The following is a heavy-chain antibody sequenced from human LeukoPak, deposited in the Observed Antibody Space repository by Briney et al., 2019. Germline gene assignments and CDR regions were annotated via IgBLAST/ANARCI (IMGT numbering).Heavy chain of an antibody. CDR2: ISAYNGNT. J-gene: IGHJ5*01. CDR3: ARVGGPTLRYSDWLGWLDP. CDR1: GFPFTSYG. D-gene: IGHD3-9*01. Sequence: GASVKVSCKASGFPFTSYGFTWVRQAPGQGLEWMGWISAYNGNTNYAQKVLGRVTVTTDTSTSTVYMELRSLRSDDTAVYYCARVGGPTLRYSDWLGWLDPWGQGTLVTVSS. V-gene: IGHV1-18*01.